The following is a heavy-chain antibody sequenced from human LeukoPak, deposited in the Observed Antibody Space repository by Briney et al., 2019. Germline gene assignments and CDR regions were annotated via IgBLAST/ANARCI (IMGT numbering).Heavy chain of an antibody. Sequence: ASVKVSCKASGYTFTSYGISWARQAPGQGLEWMGWISGYNGNTNYAQKFQGRVTMITDTSTSTADMELRSLTSDDTAVYYCARGSNWNDAIDYWGQGTLVTVSS. J-gene: IGHJ4*02. V-gene: IGHV1-18*01. D-gene: IGHD1-1*01. CDR2: ISGYNGNT. CDR3: ARGSNWNDAIDY. CDR1: GYTFTSYG.